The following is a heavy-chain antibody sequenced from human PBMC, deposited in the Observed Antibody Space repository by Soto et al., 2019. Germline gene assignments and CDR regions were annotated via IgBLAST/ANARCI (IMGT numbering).Heavy chain of an antibody. CDR2: IYDSGST. Sequence: QVQLQESGPGLVKPSQTLSLTCTVSGGSISSGGYYWSWIRQHPGKGLEWTGYIYDSGSTYYNPSLKSRVLISVDTSRDPFSRMLGSVTAADAAVYYCASDAGVLKDWHGDYYYYMGVWGKGTTVTVSS. J-gene: IGHJ6*03. CDR1: GGSISSGGYY. D-gene: IGHD1-1*01. CDR3: ASDAGVLKDWHGDYYYYMGV. V-gene: IGHV4-31*03.